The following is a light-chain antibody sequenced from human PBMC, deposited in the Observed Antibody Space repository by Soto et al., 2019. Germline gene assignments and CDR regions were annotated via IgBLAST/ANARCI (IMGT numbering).Light chain of an antibody. CDR2: IND. CDR3: AAWDYSLNAL. J-gene: IGLJ1*01. V-gene: IGLV1-44*01. Sequence: QSVLTQPPSASGTPGQRVTISCSGSSSNIGDNPVNWYQQVPGAAPKLLIYINDQRPSGVPDRFSGSKSGTSASLAISGLQPEDEADYYCAAWDYSLNALFGTGTKLTVL. CDR1: SSNIGDNP.